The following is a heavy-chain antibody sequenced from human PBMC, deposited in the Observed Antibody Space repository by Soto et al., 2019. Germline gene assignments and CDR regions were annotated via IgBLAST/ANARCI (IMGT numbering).Heavy chain of an antibody. CDR1: GFPFSSYA. Sequence: PGGSLRLSCAASGFPFSSYAMSWVRQAPGKGLEWVSGISGSGGSTSVADSVEGRFTISRDNSKNTLYLQMNSLRAEDTAVYYCTKDRYCSSTSCYAGYYWGQGTLVTVSS. CDR3: TKDRYCSSTSCYAGYY. J-gene: IGHJ4*02. V-gene: IGHV3-23*01. CDR2: ISGSGGST. D-gene: IGHD2-2*01.